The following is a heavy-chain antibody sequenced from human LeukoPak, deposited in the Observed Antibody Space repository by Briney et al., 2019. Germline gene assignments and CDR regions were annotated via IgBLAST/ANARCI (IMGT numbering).Heavy chain of an antibody. D-gene: IGHD3-22*01. CDR3: ARVVYYYDSSGYYYFDY. CDR2: IYYSGST. Sequence: SETLSLTCTVSVGSISSYYWSWIRQPPGKGLEWIGYIYYSGSTNYNHSLKSRVTISVDTSKDQFSLKLSSVTAADKAVYYCARVVYYYDSSGYYYFDYWGQGTLVTVSS. V-gene: IGHV4-59*01. CDR1: VGSISSYY. J-gene: IGHJ4*02.